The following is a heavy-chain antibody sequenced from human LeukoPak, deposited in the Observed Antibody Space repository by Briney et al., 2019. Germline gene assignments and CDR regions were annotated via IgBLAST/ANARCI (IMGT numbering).Heavy chain of an antibody. CDR2: IIPIFGTA. CDR1: GGTFSSYA. Sequence: ASEKVSCKASGGTFSSYAISWVRQAPGQGLEWMGGIIPIFGTANYAQKFQGRVTITADESTSTAYMELSSLRSEDTAVYYCARGTLESQLVDSDPWGQGTLVTVYS. J-gene: IGHJ5*02. V-gene: IGHV1-69*13. CDR3: ARGTLESQLVDSDP. D-gene: IGHD6-13*01.